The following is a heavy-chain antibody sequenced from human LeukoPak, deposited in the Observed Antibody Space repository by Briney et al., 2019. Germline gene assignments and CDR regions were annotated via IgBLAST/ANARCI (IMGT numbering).Heavy chain of an antibody. J-gene: IGHJ4*02. CDR2: ILYDGSNK. V-gene: IGHV3-30*18. Sequence: GGSLRLSCAASGFTFSSYGMHWVRQAPGKGLEWVAVILYDGSNKYYADSVKGRFTISRDNSKNTLYLQMNSLRAEDTAVYYCAKDFDYYDSGGPYFDYWGQGTLVTVSS. CDR1: GFTFSSYG. CDR3: AKDFDYYDSGGPYFDY. D-gene: IGHD3-22*01.